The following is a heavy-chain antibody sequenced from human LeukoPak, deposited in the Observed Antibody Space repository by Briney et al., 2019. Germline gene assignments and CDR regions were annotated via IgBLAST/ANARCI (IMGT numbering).Heavy chain of an antibody. CDR1: GYTFTSYY. CDR3: AREHRYCSSTSCYPNWFDP. Sequence: GASVKVSCKASGYTFTSYYMHWVRQAPGQGLEWMGIINPSGGSTSYALKFQGRVTMTRDTSTSTVYMELSSLRSEDTAVYYCAREHRYCSSTSCYPNWFDPWGQGTLVTVSS. CDR2: INPSGGST. V-gene: IGHV1-46*01. J-gene: IGHJ5*02. D-gene: IGHD2-2*01.